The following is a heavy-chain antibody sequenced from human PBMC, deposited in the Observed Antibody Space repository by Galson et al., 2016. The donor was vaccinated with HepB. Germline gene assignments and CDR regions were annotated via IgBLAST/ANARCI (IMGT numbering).Heavy chain of an antibody. V-gene: IGHV3-23*01. CDR2: ISGSGDIT. Sequence: SLRLSCAGSAFTFSSYPMSWVRQAPGKGLEWVSAISGSGDITYYADSVKGRFTISRDNSKDTLYLQMNSLRVEDTALYYCVKEFVATGAVVGDYWGQGTLVSVSS. J-gene: IGHJ4*02. D-gene: IGHD2-21*01. CDR3: VKEFVATGAVVGDY. CDR1: AFTFSSYP.